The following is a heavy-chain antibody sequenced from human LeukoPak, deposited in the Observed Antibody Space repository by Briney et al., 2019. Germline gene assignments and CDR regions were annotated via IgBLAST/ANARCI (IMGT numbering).Heavy chain of an antibody. CDR3: ANGDNAQDV. Sequence: VASVKVSCKASGYSFTGYYMHWVRQAPGQGLEWMGWINPDSGDTNYAQKLQGRVTMTRDTSINTAYMELSRLRPDDTAVYYCANGDNAQDVWGKGTTVTVSS. D-gene: IGHD5-24*01. CDR1: GYSFTGYY. CDR2: INPDSGDT. V-gene: IGHV1-2*02. J-gene: IGHJ6*04.